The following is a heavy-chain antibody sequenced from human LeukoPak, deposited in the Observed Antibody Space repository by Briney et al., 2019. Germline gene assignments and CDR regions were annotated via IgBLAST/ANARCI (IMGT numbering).Heavy chain of an antibody. Sequence: PGESLRLSCEGSRYSFDSYAMTWVRQAPGKGLEWVSSINGGGDITYYAESVKGRFTVSRDNSKNTLFLQMNSLRAEDTAVFYCAKRYGVSTGWFFDFWGQGSLVSVPS. CDR1: RYSFDSYA. CDR3: AKRYGVSTGWFFDF. J-gene: IGHJ4*02. V-gene: IGHV3-23*01. CDR2: INGGGDIT. D-gene: IGHD6-13*01.